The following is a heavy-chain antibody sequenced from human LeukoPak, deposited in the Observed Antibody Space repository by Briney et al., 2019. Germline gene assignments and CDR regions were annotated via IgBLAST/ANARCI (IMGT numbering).Heavy chain of an antibody. V-gene: IGHV4-30-2*01. CDR1: GDSISSSSYY. J-gene: IGHJ4*02. CDR3: ARDRLWFGEYQITDY. CDR2: IYHSGST. Sequence: SETLSLTCTVSGDSISSSSYYWSWIRQPPGKGLEWIGYIYHSGSTYYNPSLKSRVTISVDRSKNQFSLKLSSVTAADTAVYYCARDRLWFGEYQITDYWGQGTLVTVSS. D-gene: IGHD3-10*01.